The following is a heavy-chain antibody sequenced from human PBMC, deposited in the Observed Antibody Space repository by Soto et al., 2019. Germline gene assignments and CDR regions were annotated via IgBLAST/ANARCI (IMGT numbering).Heavy chain of an antibody. D-gene: IGHD4-17*01. CDR3: ARSPEATVTTFVY. V-gene: IGHV4-31*03. J-gene: IGHJ4*02. CDR1: GGSISSGGYY. CDR2: IYYSGST. Sequence: QVQLQESGPGLVKPSQTLSLTCTVSGGSISSGGYYWSWIRQHPGKGLEWIGYIYYSGSTYYNPSLQCRVTISVDTSKNQFSLKLSSVTAADTAVYYCARSPEATVTTFVYWGQGTLVTVSS.